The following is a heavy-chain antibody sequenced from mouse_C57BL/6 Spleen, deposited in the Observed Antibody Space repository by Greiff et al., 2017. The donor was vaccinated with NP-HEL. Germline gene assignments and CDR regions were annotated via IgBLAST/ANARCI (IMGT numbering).Heavy chain of an antibody. CDR2: IDPSDSYT. J-gene: IGHJ2*01. D-gene: IGHD1-1*01. Sequence: QVQLQQPGAELVKPGASVKLSCKASGYTFTSYWMQWVKQRPGQGLEWIGEIDPSDSYTNYNQKFKGKATLTVDTSSSTAYMPLSSLTSEDSAVYYCARLLRYHYYFDYWGQGTTLTVSS. V-gene: IGHV1-50*01. CDR3: ARLLRYHYYFDY. CDR1: GYTFTSYW.